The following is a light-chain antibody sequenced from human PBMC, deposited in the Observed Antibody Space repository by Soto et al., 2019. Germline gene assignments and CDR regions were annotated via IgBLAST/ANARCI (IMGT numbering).Light chain of an antibody. CDR1: QSVSRY. CDR3: QQYGSSWT. CDR2: DAS. J-gene: IGKJ1*01. V-gene: IGKV3-11*01. Sequence: EIVLTQSPATLSLSPGERATLSCRASQSVSRYLAWYQQKPGQAPRLLIYDASNRATGIPARFSGSGSGTDFTLTISRLEPEDFAVYYCQQYGSSWTFGQGTKVDI.